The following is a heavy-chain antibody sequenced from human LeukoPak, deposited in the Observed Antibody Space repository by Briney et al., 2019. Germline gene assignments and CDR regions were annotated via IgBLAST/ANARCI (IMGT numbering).Heavy chain of an antibody. Sequence: SETLSLTCAVYGGSFSGYYWSWIRQPPGKGLEWIGEIDHSGSTNYNPSLKSRVTISVDASKNQFSLKLSSVTAADTAVYYCARSSSSWYNWFAPWGQGTLVTVSS. J-gene: IGHJ5*02. V-gene: IGHV4-34*01. CDR1: GGSFSGYY. D-gene: IGHD6-13*01. CDR2: IDHSGST. CDR3: ARSSSSWYNWFAP.